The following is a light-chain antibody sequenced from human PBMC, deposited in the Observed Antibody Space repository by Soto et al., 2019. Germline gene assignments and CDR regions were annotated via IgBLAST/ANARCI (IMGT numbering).Light chain of an antibody. CDR3: QQYNNWPPLT. Sequence: EIVMTQSPATLSVSLGERATLSCRASQSVTSNLAWYQQKPGQAPRLLIHDASTRATGIPARFSGSGSGTEFTLTISSLQSEDFALYSCQQYNNWPPLTFGQGTRLEIK. J-gene: IGKJ5*01. V-gene: IGKV3-15*01. CDR2: DAS. CDR1: QSVTSN.